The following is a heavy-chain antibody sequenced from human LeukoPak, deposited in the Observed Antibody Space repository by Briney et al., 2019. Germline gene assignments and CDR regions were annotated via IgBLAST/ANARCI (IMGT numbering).Heavy chain of an antibody. CDR1: GGTFSSYA. Sequence: ASVKVSCKASGGTFSSYAISWVRQAPGQGLEWMGGIIPIFGTANYAQKFQGRVTITADKSTSTAYMELSSLRSEDTAVYYCARGASPDTVMVPFDYWGQGTLVTVSS. J-gene: IGHJ4*02. D-gene: IGHD5-18*01. V-gene: IGHV1-69*06. CDR3: ARGASPDTVMVPFDY. CDR2: IIPIFGTA.